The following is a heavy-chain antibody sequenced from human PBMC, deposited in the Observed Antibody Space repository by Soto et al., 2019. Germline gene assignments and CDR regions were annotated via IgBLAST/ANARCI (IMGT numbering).Heavy chain of an antibody. Sequence: GESLKISCSASGFTFSSYAMSWVRQAPGKGLEWVSAISGSGGSTYYADYVKGRFTISRDNSKNTLYLQMNSLRAEVTAVYYCAKRKRDYYGSGPLGVRFHYYGMDVWGQGTTVTVSS. D-gene: IGHD3-10*01. J-gene: IGHJ6*02. CDR2: ISGSGGST. CDR3: AKRKRDYYGSGPLGVRFHYYGMDV. V-gene: IGHV3-23*01. CDR1: GFTFSSYA.